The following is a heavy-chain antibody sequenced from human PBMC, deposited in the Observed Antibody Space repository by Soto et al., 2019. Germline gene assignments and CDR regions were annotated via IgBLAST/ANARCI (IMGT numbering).Heavy chain of an antibody. Sequence: ASVKVSCKASGGTFSSYAISWVRQAPGQGLEWMGGIIPIFGTANYAQKFQGRVTITADESTSTAYMELSSLRSEDTAVYYCARAHYDFWSGSLLGWFDPWGQGTLVTVSS. D-gene: IGHD3-3*01. CDR2: IIPIFGTA. J-gene: IGHJ5*02. V-gene: IGHV1-69*13. CDR1: GGTFSSYA. CDR3: ARAHYDFWSGSLLGWFDP.